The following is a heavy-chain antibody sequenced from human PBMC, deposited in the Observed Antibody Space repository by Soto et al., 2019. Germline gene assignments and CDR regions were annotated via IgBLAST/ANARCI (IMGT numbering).Heavy chain of an antibody. V-gene: IGHV1-69*13. Sequence: SVMVSCKASGGTFSSYAISWVRQAPGQGLEWMGGIIPIFGTANYAQKFQGRVTITADESTSTAYMELSSLRSEDTAVYYCARGPRGSYYWYFDLWGRGTLVTVSS. CDR1: GGTFSSYA. CDR2: IIPIFGTA. J-gene: IGHJ2*01. D-gene: IGHD3-16*01. CDR3: ARGPRGSYYWYFDL.